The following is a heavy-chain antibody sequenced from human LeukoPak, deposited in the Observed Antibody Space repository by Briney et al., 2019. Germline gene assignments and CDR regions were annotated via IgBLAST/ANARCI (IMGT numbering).Heavy chain of an antibody. D-gene: IGHD5-18*01. CDR3: ARETSGGYSYYFDF. Sequence: AASVKVSCKASGYTFTSYDINWVRQATGQGLEWMGWMNPNSGNTGYAQKFQGRVTMTRDTSISTAYMELSRLRSDDTAIYYCARETSGGYSYYFDFWGQGTLVTVSS. V-gene: IGHV1-8*02. CDR2: MNPNSGNT. CDR1: GYTFTSYD. J-gene: IGHJ4*02.